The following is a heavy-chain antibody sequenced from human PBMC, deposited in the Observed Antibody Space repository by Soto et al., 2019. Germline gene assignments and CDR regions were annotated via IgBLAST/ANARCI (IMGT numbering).Heavy chain of an antibody. D-gene: IGHD3-10*01. CDR3: ASVLGSRRSGSYASY. Sequence: GGSLRLSCAASGFSISDCSMNWVRRAPGKGLEWISYISTNNDAIYYADSVKGRFTISRDNAKNSLYLQMNSPRAEDTALYYCASVLGSRRSGSYASYWGQGTLVTVSS. CDR2: ISTNNDAI. CDR1: GFSISDCS. J-gene: IGHJ4*02. V-gene: IGHV3-48*01.